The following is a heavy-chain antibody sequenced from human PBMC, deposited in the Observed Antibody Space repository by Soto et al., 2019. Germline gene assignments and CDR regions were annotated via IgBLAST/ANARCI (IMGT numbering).Heavy chain of an antibody. V-gene: IGHV3-74*03. CDR2: VNNDGTDT. J-gene: IGHJ6*02. CDR1: GFTFSNYW. Sequence: EVQLVESGGGLVQPGGSLRLSCAASGFTFSNYWMYWVRQAPGKGLVWVSRVNNDGTDTTHADSVKGRFTISRDNAENTLYLKMNSLRSEDTAVYYCARGGLQDALDVWGQGSTVPVSS. D-gene: IGHD2-21*01. CDR3: ARGGLQDALDV.